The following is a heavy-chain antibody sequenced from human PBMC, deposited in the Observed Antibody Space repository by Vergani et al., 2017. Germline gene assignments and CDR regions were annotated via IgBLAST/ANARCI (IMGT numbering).Heavy chain of an antibody. V-gene: IGHV4-39*01. CDR1: GGSISSSSYY. Sequence: QLQLQESGPGLVKPSETLSLTCTVSGGSISSSSYYWGWIRQPPGKGLEWIGSIDYSGSTYYNTSLKSRVPISVDTSKNQFSLKLSSVTAADTAVYYCARATYVVVAATPGVWFDPWGQGTLVTVSS. CDR3: ARATYVVVAATPGVWFDP. J-gene: IGHJ5*02. CDR2: IDYSGST. D-gene: IGHD2-15*01.